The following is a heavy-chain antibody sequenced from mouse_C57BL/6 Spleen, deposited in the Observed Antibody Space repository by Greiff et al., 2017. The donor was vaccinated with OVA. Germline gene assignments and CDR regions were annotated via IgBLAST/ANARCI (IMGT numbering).Heavy chain of an antibody. CDR3: ARFYYGTGGFAY. Sequence: VQLQQSGPELVKPGASVKISCKASGYTFTDYYMNWVKQSHGKSLEWIGDINPNNGGTSYNQKFKGKATLTVDKSSSTAYMELRSLTSEDSAVYYCARFYYGTGGFAYWGQGTLVTVSA. CDR1: GYTFTDYY. D-gene: IGHD1-1*01. V-gene: IGHV1-26*01. CDR2: INPNNGGT. J-gene: IGHJ3*01.